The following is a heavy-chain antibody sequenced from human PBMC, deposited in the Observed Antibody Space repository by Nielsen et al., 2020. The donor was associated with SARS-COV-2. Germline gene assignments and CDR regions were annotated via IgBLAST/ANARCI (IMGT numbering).Heavy chain of an antibody. J-gene: IGHJ4*02. D-gene: IGHD6-19*01. Sequence: WIRQPPGKGLEWIGYIYYSGSTYYNPSPKSRVTISVDTSKNQFSLKLSSVTAADTAVYYCASRSDSSGWYDYWGQGTLVTVSS. CDR3: ASRSDSSGWYDY. V-gene: IGHV4-31*02. CDR2: IYYSGST.